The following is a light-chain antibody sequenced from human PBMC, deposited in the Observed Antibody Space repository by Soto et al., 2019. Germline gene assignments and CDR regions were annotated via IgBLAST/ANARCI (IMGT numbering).Light chain of an antibody. V-gene: IGLV2-14*01. CDR2: EVS. CDR1: SSDIGDYNY. CDR3: SSYTSTTTLYV. Sequence: QSALTQPASVSGSPGQSITISCTGTSSDIGDYNYVSWYQQHPGKAPQLLLYEVSTRPSGISHRFSGSKSGNTASLTISGLQAEDEADYYCSSYTSTTTLYVFGTGTKLTVL. J-gene: IGLJ1*01.